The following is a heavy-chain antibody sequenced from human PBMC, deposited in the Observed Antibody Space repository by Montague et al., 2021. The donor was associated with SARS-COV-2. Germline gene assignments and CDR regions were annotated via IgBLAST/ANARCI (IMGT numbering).Heavy chain of an antibody. V-gene: IGHV4-34*01. CDR2: ISPTGST. D-gene: IGHD3-16*01. Sequence: SETRSLTCDVYSGSFSRYFWSWIRQPPGRGPELIGHISPTGSTRYNPSLDSRVTISLDTSKSRLSLELTSVTVADTSIYFCVGAPNEYYFDYWGQGTPVSVSS. CDR1: SGSFSRYF. J-gene: IGHJ4*02. CDR3: VGAPNEYYFDY.